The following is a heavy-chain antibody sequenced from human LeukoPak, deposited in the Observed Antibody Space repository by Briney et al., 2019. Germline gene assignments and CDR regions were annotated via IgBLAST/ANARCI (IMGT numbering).Heavy chain of an antibody. D-gene: IGHD4-17*01. CDR1: GYTFTSYG. CDR3: ARDQRGYGDSTGASKWIDP. Sequence: ASVKVSCKASGYTFTSYGINWVRQAPGQGLECMGWISPYNGNTKYAEKVQGRVTITTDTSTSTAYMELRSLNSDDTAVYYCARDQRGYGDSTGASKWIDPWGQGTLVTVSS. CDR2: ISPYNGNT. J-gene: IGHJ5*02. V-gene: IGHV1-18*01.